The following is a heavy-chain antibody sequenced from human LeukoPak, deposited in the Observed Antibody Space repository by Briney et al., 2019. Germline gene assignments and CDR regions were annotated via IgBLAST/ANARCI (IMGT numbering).Heavy chain of an antibody. D-gene: IGHD3-22*01. CDR2: INTNTGNP. V-gene: IGHV7-4-1*02. CDR1: GYTFTSYA. Sequence: ASVKVSCKASGYTFTSYAMNWVRQAPGQGLEGMGWINTNTGNPTYAQGFTGRFVFSLDTSVSTAYLQISSLKAEDTAVYYCAREGVSYYYDSSGYLNWFDPWGQGTLVTVSS. CDR3: AREGVSYYYDSSGYLNWFDP. J-gene: IGHJ5*02.